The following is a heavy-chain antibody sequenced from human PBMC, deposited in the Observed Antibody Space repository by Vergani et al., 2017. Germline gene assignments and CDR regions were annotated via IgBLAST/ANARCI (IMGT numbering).Heavy chain of an antibody. V-gene: IGHV3-30*02. CDR3: AKHFRGWGIDY. Sequence: VQLVESGGGIVKPGGSLRLSCATSGLTLSNYDMQWLRQGPGKGLEFVAFIQFDGSNQYYADSVKGRFTLSRDFSKNTLYLQMNSLRTDDTATYYCAKHFRGWGIDYWGQGTQVIVSS. J-gene: IGHJ4*02. D-gene: IGHD3-16*01. CDR2: IQFDGSNQ. CDR1: GLTLSNYD.